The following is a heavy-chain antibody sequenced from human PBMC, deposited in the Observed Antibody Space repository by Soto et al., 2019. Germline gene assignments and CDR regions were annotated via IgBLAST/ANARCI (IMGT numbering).Heavy chain of an antibody. V-gene: IGHV1-69*12. CDR2: IIPIFGTA. J-gene: IGHJ4*02. Sequence: QVQLVQSGAEVKKPGSSVKVSCKASGGTFSSYAISWVRQAPGQGLEWMGGIIPIFGTADYEQKFQGRVTITADESTSTAYMELSSLRSEDTAVYYCASHYDSSGDYYRGLDYWGQGTLVTVSS. D-gene: IGHD3-22*01. CDR3: ASHYDSSGDYYRGLDY. CDR1: GGTFSSYA.